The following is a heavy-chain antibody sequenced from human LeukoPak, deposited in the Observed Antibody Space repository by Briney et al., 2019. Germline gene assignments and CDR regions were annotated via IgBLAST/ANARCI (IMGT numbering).Heavy chain of an antibody. CDR3: ARGSYDFWSGYYAFYYYYGMDV. J-gene: IGHJ6*02. CDR1: GFTFSSYS. V-gene: IGHV3-48*01. Sequence: GGSLRLSCAASGFTFSSYSMNWVRQAPGKGLEWVSYISSSSSTIYYADSVKGRFTISRDNAKNSLYLQMNSLRAEDTAVYYCARGSYDFWSGYYAFYYYYGMDVWGQGTTVTVSS. D-gene: IGHD3-3*01. CDR2: ISSSSSTI.